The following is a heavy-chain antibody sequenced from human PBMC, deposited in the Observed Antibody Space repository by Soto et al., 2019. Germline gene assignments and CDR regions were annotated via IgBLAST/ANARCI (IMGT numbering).Heavy chain of an antibody. D-gene: IGHD3-10*01. Sequence: SETLSLTCAVSGGSISSGGYSCSWIRQPPGKGLEWIGYIYHSGSTYYTPSLKSRVTISVDRSKNQFSLKLRSVTAADTAVYYCARDSPSMVRGGRWLDPWGQGTLVTRLL. CDR1: GGSISSGGYS. V-gene: IGHV4-30-2*01. J-gene: IGHJ5*02. CDR3: ARDSPSMVRGGRWLDP. CDR2: IYHSGST.